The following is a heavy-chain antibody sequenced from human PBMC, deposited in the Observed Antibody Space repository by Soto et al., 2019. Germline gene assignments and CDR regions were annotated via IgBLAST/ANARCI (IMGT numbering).Heavy chain of an antibody. V-gene: IGHV6-1*01. CDR1: GHTVSTNTAA. D-gene: IGHD5-12*01. Sequence: SQTLSLTCAISGHTVSTNTAAWNSIRQSPSRGLEWLGRIYYKSRWYNDYSESLKSRIAIIPDTSSNQFSLQLNSVIPEDTAVYYCARDWGYDPDPTYYYGMDVWGQGTKVTVSS. CDR3: ARDWGYDPDPTYYYGMDV. CDR2: IYYKSRWYN. J-gene: IGHJ6*02.